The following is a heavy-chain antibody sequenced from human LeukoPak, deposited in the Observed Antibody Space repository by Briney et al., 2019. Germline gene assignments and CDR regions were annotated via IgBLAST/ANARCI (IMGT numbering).Heavy chain of an antibody. Sequence: TGGSLRLSCAASGFTFSSYGMSWVRQAPGKGLEWVSAISGSSDATFYADSVKGRFTVSRDNSKNTLYLQVNSLRAEDTAVYFCAKDMVRGYYFDCWGQGTLITVSS. CDR1: GFTFSSYG. CDR3: AKDMVRGYYFDC. J-gene: IGHJ4*02. CDR2: ISGSSDAT. V-gene: IGHV3-23*01. D-gene: IGHD3-10*01.